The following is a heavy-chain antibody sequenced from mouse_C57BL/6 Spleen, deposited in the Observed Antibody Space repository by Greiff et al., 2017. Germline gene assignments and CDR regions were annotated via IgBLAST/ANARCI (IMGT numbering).Heavy chain of an antibody. Sequence: QVQLKESGAELARPGASVKLSCKASGYTFTSYGISWVKQRTGQGLEWIGEIYPRSGNTYYNEKFKGKATLTADKSSSTAYMELRSLTSEDSAVYFCVFPIYYYGSSPYYFDYWGQGTTLTVSS. V-gene: IGHV1-81*01. CDR1: GYTFTSYG. D-gene: IGHD1-1*01. CDR3: VFPIYYYGSSPYYFDY. CDR2: IYPRSGNT. J-gene: IGHJ2*01.